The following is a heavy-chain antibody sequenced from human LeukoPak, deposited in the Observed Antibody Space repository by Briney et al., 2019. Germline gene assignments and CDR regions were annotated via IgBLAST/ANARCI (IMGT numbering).Heavy chain of an antibody. V-gene: IGHV4-59*08. CDR2: IYYSGST. Sequence: SETLSLTCTVSGGSISSYYWSWIRQPPGKGLEWIAYIYYSGSTNYNPSLKSRVTISVDTSKNQFSLKLSSVTAADTAVYYCARLNYDYVWGSYRHYYFDYWGQGTLVTVSS. D-gene: IGHD3-16*02. CDR1: GGSISSYY. CDR3: ARLNYDYVWGSYRHYYFDY. J-gene: IGHJ4*02.